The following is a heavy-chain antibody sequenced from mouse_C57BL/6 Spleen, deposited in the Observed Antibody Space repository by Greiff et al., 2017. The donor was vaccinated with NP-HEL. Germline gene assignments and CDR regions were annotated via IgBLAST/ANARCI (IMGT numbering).Heavy chain of an antibody. CDR3: ARKGDYGNYVDYFDY. D-gene: IGHD2-1*01. CDR1: GYAFSSSW. J-gene: IGHJ2*01. Sequence: QVQLQQSGPELVKPGASVKISCKASGYAFSSSWMNWVKQRPGKGLEWIGRIYPGDGDTNYNGKFKGKATLTADKSSSTAYMQLSSLTSEDSAVYFCARKGDYGNYVDYFDYWGQGTTLTVSS. V-gene: IGHV1-82*01. CDR2: IYPGDGDT.